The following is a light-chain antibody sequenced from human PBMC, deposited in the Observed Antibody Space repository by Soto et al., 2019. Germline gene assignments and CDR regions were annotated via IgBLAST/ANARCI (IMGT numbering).Light chain of an antibody. CDR1: QSVSSSY. Sequence: EIVLTQSPATLSLSPGEGATLSCRASQSVSSSYLAWYQQKPGQAPRILIYGASTRATGIPARFSGSGSGTEFTLTISSLQSEDFAVYYCQQYNNWPRTFGQGTKVDI. CDR3: QQYNNWPRT. V-gene: IGKV3-15*01. CDR2: GAS. J-gene: IGKJ1*01.